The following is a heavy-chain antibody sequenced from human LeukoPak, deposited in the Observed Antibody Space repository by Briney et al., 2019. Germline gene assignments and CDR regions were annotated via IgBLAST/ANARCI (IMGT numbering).Heavy chain of an antibody. Sequence: PSETLSLTCTVSGGSISSSSYYWGWIRQPPGKGLEWIGSIYCGSTYYSPSLKRRVTISVDTSKNQFSLKLSSVTAADTAVYYCARHARSNSWYRWVWFDPWGQGTLVTVSS. CDR3: ARHARSNSWYRWVWFDP. J-gene: IGHJ5*02. D-gene: IGHD6-13*01. V-gene: IGHV4-39*01. CDR1: GGSISSSSYY. CDR2: IYCGST.